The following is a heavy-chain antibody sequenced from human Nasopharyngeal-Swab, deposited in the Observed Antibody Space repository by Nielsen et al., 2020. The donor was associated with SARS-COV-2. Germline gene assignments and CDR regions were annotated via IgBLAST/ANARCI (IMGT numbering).Heavy chain of an antibody. CDR3: AREPSMVRGPFDP. V-gene: IGHV4-59*01. CDR1: GGSFSRYY. Sequence: SATLSRTCTGSGGSFSRYYWSGIRQPPGEGLEQIGHIYYNGSTNYTPSLKSRVTISVDTSKNQLSLKLSSVTAADTAVYYYAREPSMVRGPFDPWGQGTLVTVSS. CDR2: IYYNGST. D-gene: IGHD3-10*01. J-gene: IGHJ5*02.